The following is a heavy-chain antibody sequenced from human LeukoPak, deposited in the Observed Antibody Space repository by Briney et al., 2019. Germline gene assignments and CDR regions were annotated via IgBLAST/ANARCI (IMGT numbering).Heavy chain of an antibody. J-gene: IGHJ4*02. CDR3: AKNRGSSCYSALDC. CDR2: ISGSGGST. V-gene: IGHV3-23*01. Sequence: GGSLRLSCAASGFTFSSYAMSWVRQAPGKGLEWVSAISGSGGSTYYAGSVKGRFTISRDNSKNTLYLQMNSLRAEDTAIYYCAKNRGSSCYSALDCWGQGTLVTVSS. D-gene: IGHD2-15*01. CDR1: GFTFSSYA.